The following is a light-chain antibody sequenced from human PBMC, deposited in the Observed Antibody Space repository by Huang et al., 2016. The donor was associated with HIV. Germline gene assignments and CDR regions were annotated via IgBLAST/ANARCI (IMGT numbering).Light chain of an antibody. V-gene: IGKV1-39*01. CDR2: AAS. J-gene: IGKJ3*01. CDR1: QSINTY. Sequence: DIQMTQSPSSLSASVGDRVTITCRASQSINTYLNWYQQKPGKAPKLLIYAASSLQSVVPSRFSGGGSGTDFTLTISSLQPEDFATYYCQQSYSTPTFGPGTTVDLK. CDR3: QQSYSTPT.